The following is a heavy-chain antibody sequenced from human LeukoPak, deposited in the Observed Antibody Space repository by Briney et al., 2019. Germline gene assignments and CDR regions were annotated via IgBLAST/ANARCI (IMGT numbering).Heavy chain of an antibody. J-gene: IGHJ4*02. CDR1: GFTFSSYA. Sequence: GGSLRLSCAASGFTFSSYAMSWVRQAPGKGLEWDSAISGSGGSTYYADSVKGRFTISRDNSKNTLYLQMNSLRAEDTAVYYCARIVVVTEFDYWGQGTLVTVSS. CDR2: ISGSGGST. CDR3: ARIVVVTEFDY. V-gene: IGHV3-23*01. D-gene: IGHD3-22*01.